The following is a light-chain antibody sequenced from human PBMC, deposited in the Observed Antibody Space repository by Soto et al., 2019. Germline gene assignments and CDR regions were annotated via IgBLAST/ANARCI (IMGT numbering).Light chain of an antibody. CDR2: DAS. J-gene: IGKJ1*01. V-gene: IGKV1-5*01. CDR1: QSVSNW. CDR3: QKYNSAPWT. Sequence: DIQMTQSPSTLSASVGDRVTITCRASQSVSNWLAWYQQKPGKAPNLLIYDASSLESGVPSRFSGSGSGTEFTLTINGLQPEDVATYYCQKYNSAPWTFGQGTKVDI.